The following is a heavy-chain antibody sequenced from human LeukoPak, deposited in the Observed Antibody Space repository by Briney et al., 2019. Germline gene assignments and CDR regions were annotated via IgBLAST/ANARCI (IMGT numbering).Heavy chain of an antibody. D-gene: IGHD6-19*01. CDR3: AKDGKEFRTDEPWLDY. J-gene: IGHJ4*02. Sequence: GGSLRLPCAASGYNFYDYDMHWVRHAPGKGLEWVSDIEWKGEQIRYGDSVKGRLTLSRHNTKNIVYLQMYSLKPEDTAFYFCAKDGKEFRTDEPWLDYWGQGMRVTVSA. CDR1: GYNFYDYD. CDR2: IEWKGEQI. V-gene: IGHV3-9*01.